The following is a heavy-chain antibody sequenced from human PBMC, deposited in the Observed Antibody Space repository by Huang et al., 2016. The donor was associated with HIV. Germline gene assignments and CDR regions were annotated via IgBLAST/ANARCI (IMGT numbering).Heavy chain of an antibody. Sequence: QVQLQQWGAGVLKPSETLSLTCAVYGESFNNYYWSWVRQLPGRRLEWIGEINHSGTANYNPSLKTLVTMAVDPSKKQFSLRLASVTAADTAVYYCARVPTPSYYDPWNISPAHEDVYYYNMDVWGQGTTVIVSS. D-gene: IGHD3-10*01. CDR3: ARVPTPSYYDPWNISPAHEDVYYYNMDV. CDR2: INHSGTA. CDR1: GESFNNYY. V-gene: IGHV4-34*02. J-gene: IGHJ6*02.